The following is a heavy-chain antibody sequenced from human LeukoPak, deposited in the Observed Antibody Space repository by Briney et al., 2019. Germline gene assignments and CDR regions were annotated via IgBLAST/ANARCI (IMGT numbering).Heavy chain of an antibody. CDR3: ARAEDDYGDYIPFDY. J-gene: IGHJ4*02. CDR1: GGSISSGGYY. D-gene: IGHD4-17*01. Sequence: SETLSLTCAVSGGSISSGGYYWSWIRQHPGKGLEWIECIYYSGSTYYNPSLKSRVTISVDTSKNQFSLKLSSVTAADTAVYYCARAEDDYGDYIPFDYWGQGTLVTVSS. CDR2: IYYSGST. V-gene: IGHV4-31*11.